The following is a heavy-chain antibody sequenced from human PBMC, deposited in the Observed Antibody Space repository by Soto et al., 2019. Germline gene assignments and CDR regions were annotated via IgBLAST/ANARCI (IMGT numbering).Heavy chain of an antibody. CDR2: IYYSGST. Sequence: SETLSLTCTVSGGSINSGGYYWNWIRQHPGKGLEWIGYIYYSGSTYYNPSLKSRVTISVDTSKNQFSLKLSSVTAADTAVYYCARVATVTNWFDPWGQGTLVTVSS. J-gene: IGHJ5*02. D-gene: IGHD4-17*01. CDR3: ARVATVTNWFDP. V-gene: IGHV4-31*03. CDR1: GGSINSGGYY.